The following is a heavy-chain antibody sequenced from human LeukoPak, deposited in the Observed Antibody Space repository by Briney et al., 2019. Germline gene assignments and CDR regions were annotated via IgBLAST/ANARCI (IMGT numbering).Heavy chain of an antibody. V-gene: IGHV4-4*09. J-gene: IGHJ4*02. CDR3: ARSFAAGRPPGY. D-gene: IGHD6-13*01. CDR1: GGSISSYY. CDR2: IYTSGST. Sequence: SETLSLTCTVSGGSISSYYWSWIRQPPGKGLEWSGYIYTSGSTNYNPPLKSRVTTSVDTSKNQFSLKLSSVTAADTAVYYCARSFAAGRPPGYWGQGTLVTVSS.